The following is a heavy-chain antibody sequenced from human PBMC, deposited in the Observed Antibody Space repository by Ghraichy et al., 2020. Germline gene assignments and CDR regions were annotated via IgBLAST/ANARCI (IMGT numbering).Heavy chain of an antibody. CDR3: AKETGYSSGWYDAFDI. CDR1: GFTFDDYA. J-gene: IGHJ3*02. D-gene: IGHD6-19*01. CDR2: ISWNSGSI. Sequence: LRLSCAASGFTFDDYAMHWVRQAPGKGLEWVSGISWNSGSIGYADSVKGRFTISRDNAKNSLYLQMNSLRAEDTALYYCAKETGYSSGWYDAFDIWGQGTMVTVSS. V-gene: IGHV3-9*01.